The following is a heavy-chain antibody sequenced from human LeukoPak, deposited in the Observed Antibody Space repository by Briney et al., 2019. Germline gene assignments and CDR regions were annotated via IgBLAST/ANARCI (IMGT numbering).Heavy chain of an antibody. Sequence: SETLSLTCAVSGYSISSGYYWGWIRQPPGKGLEWIGSIYHSGSTYYNPSLKSRIIISVDTSKNQFSLKLCSVTAADTAVYYCARVVRYCSGSSCYWFDYWGQGTLVTVSS. CDR3: ARVVRYCSGSSCYWFDY. CDR1: GYSISSGYY. CDR2: IYHSGST. V-gene: IGHV4-38-2*01. D-gene: IGHD2-15*01. J-gene: IGHJ4*02.